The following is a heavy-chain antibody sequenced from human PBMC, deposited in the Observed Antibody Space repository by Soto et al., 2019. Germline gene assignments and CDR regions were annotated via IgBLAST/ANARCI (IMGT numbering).Heavy chain of an antibody. CDR3: ARDRSQWLVSDAFDI. Sequence: GASVKVSCKASGYTFTSYGISWVRQAPGQGLEWMGWISAYNGNTNYAQKLQGRVTMTTDTSTSTAYMELRSLRSDDTAVYYCARDRSQWLVSDAFDIWGQGTMVTVSS. J-gene: IGHJ3*02. V-gene: IGHV1-18*01. CDR1: GYTFTSYG. CDR2: ISAYNGNT. D-gene: IGHD6-19*01.